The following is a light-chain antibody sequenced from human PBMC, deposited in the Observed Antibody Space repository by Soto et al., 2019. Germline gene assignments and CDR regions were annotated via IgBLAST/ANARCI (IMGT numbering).Light chain of an antibody. J-gene: IGLJ7*01. CDR2: EVS. V-gene: IGLV2-23*02. CDR3: CSYAGTSTHTV. Sequence: QSAPTQPASVSGSPGQSITISCTGTSSDVGSYKLVSWYQQHPGKAPKLMISEVSKRPSGISDRFSGSKSGSTASLTISGLQAEDEADYYCCSYAGTSTHTVFGGGPQLTVL. CDR1: SSDVGSYKL.